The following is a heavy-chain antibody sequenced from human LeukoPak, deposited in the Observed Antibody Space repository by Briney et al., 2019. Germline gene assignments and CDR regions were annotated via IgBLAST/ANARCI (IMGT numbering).Heavy chain of an antibody. V-gene: IGHV1-18*01. CDR3: ARNRRYGDYVRTAFDI. CDR2: ISAYNGNT. J-gene: IGHJ3*02. CDR1: GYTFASYG. D-gene: IGHD4-17*01. Sequence: ASVKVSCKASGYTFASYGISWVRQAPGQGLEWMGWISAYNGNTNYAQKLQGRVTMTTDTSTSTAYMELRSLRSDDTAVYYCARNRRYGDYVRTAFDIWGQGTMVTVSS.